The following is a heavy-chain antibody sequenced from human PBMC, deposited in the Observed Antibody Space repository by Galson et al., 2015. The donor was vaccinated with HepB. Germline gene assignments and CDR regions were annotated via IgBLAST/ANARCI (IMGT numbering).Heavy chain of an antibody. CDR2: VSAGSSST. CDR1: GFTFSNYA. CDR3: AKDFGGSSTEEFFDY. Sequence: SLRLSCAASGFTFSNYAMSWVRQAPGKGLEWVSAVSAGSSSTYYADSVKGRFTISRDNSKNTVYLQMNSLRAEDTAIYYCAKDFGGSSTEEFFDYWGQGTLVTVSS. D-gene: IGHD1-26*01. V-gene: IGHV3-23*01. J-gene: IGHJ4*02.